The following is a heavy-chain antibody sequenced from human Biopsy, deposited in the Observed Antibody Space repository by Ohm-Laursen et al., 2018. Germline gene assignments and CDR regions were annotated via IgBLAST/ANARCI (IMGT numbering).Heavy chain of an antibody. V-gene: IGHV1-69*13. J-gene: IGHJ4*02. CDR3: ANSDGRSGFDY. D-gene: IGHD2-15*01. CDR1: GGTFSSFP. CDR2: ILPLSGTT. Sequence: ASVKVSCKASGGTFSSFPFNWVRQAPGQGLEWMGGILPLSGTTSFAQKFQGRVILTADGSTSTAYMELSSLISEDTAVYYCANSDGRSGFDYWGQGTLVTVSS.